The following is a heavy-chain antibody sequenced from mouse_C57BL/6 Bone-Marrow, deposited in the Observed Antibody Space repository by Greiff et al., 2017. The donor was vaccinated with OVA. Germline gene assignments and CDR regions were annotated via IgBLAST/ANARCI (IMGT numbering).Heavy chain of an antibody. CDR2: IRSKSNNYAT. CDR3: VRSPFYAMDY. Sequence: EVKLMESGGGLVQPKGSLKLSCAASGFSFNTYAMNWVRQAPGKGLEWVARIRSKSNNYATYYADSVKDRFTISRDDSESMLYLQMNNLKTEDTAMYYCVRSPFYAMDYWGQGTSVTVSS. J-gene: IGHJ4*01. CDR1: GFSFNTYA. V-gene: IGHV10-1*01.